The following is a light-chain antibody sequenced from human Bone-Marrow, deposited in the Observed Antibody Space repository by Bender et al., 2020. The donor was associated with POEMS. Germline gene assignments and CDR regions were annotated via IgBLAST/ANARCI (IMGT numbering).Light chain of an antibody. CDR1: NSDFGGYDS. Sequence: QSALTQPASVSGSPGQSITISCTGANSDFGGYDSVSWYQQHPGKAPKLIIYEVTKRPSGVPDRFSASKSGNTASLTVSGLQAEDEADYYCSSYTSTTTLEIFGGGTKLNVL. V-gene: IGLV2-14*03. CDR3: SSYTSTTTLEI. J-gene: IGLJ2*01. CDR2: EVT.